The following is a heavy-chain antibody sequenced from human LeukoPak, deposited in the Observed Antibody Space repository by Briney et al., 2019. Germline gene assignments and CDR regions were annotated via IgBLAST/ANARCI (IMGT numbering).Heavy chain of an antibody. Sequence: SVKVSCKASGGTFSSYAISWVRQAPGQGLEWMGGIIPIFGTANYAQKFQGRVTITADKSTSTAYMELSSLRSEDTAVYYCARCGSFHYYYYMDVWGKGTTVTVSS. CDR3: ARCGSFHYYYYMDV. V-gene: IGHV1-69*06. J-gene: IGHJ6*03. D-gene: IGHD1-26*01. CDR1: GGTFSSYA. CDR2: IIPIFGTA.